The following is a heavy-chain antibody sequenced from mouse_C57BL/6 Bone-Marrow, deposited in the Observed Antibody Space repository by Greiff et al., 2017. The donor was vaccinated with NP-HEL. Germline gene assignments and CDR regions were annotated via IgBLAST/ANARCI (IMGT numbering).Heavy chain of an antibody. Sequence: EVQLQQSGPELVKPGASVKMSCKASGYTFTDYNMHWVKQSHGKSLEWIGYINPNNGGTSYNQKFKGKATLTVYKSSSTAYMVLGSLTSEESAVYYCARFYYGREFDYWGQGTALTISS. CDR3: ARFYYGREFDY. CDR2: INPNNGGT. D-gene: IGHD1-1*01. CDR1: GYTFTDYN. J-gene: IGHJ2*01. V-gene: IGHV1-22*01.